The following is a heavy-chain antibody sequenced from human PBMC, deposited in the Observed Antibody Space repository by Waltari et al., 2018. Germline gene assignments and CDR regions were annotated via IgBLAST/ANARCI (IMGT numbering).Heavy chain of an antibody. CDR2: IKQDGSEK. Sequence: EVQLVESGGGLVQPGGSLSLSCAASGSTFSSSWMSWVRQAPGKGLEWGANIKQDGSEKYYVDSVKGRFTISRDNAKNSLYLQMNSLRAEDTAVYYCARGWGAARYNWFDPWGQGTLVTVSS. D-gene: IGHD6-6*01. V-gene: IGHV3-7*01. CDR3: ARGWGAARYNWFDP. J-gene: IGHJ5*02. CDR1: GSTFSSSW.